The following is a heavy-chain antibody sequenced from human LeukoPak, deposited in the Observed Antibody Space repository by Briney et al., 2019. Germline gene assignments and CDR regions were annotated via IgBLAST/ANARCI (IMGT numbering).Heavy chain of an antibody. CDR3: ARDIGGGPMTTWAMDY. J-gene: IGHJ4*02. CDR2: ISYSGST. CDR1: GGSLTSSDYY. Sequence: SETLSLTCTVSGGSLTSSDYYWGWIRQPPGKGLEWIGSISYSGSTYYNLSLKSRITISVDTSKNQFSLKVISVTAADTAVYYCARDIGGGPMTTWAMDYWGQGTLVTVSS. V-gene: IGHV4-39*02. D-gene: IGHD3-16*01.